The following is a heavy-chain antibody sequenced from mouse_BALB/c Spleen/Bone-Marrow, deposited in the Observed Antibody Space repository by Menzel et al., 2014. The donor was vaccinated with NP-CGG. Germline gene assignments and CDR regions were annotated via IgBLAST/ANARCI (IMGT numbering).Heavy chain of an antibody. J-gene: IGHJ1*01. Sequence: VHLVEAGAELVQPGAPVKLSCKASGYTFTSYWMNWVKQRPVRGLEWIGRIDPSDSETHYNQKFKDKATLTVDKSSSTAYIQLSSLTSEDSAVYYCARSHGYYPYWYFDVWGAGTTVTVSS. V-gene: IGHV1-69*02. CDR2: IDPSDSET. D-gene: IGHD2-3*01. CDR3: ARSHGYYPYWYFDV. CDR1: GYTFTSYW.